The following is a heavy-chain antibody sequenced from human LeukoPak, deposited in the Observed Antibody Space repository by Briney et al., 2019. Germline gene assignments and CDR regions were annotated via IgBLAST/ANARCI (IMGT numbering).Heavy chain of an antibody. V-gene: IGHV4-39*07. CDR3: ARGRITMTKNFDP. CDR2: IYYSGSP. J-gene: IGHJ5*02. CDR1: GGSITSSSYY. Sequence: SETLSLTCTVSGGSITSSSYYWGWIRQPPGKGLEWIGSIYYSGSPYYNPSLKSRVTISLDTSKKQFSLKLSSVTAADTAVYYCARGRITMTKNFDPWGQGTLVTVSS. D-gene: IGHD3-22*01.